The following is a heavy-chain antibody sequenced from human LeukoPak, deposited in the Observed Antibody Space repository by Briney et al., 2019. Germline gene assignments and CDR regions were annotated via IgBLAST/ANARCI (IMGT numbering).Heavy chain of an antibody. Sequence: GGSLRLSCTASGFTFGDYAMTWVRQAPGKGLEWVGFIRSKAYGGTTAHAASVEGRFTISRDDSKSTAYLQMDRLSTEDTAVYYCTRAGFFDSRGYYDYWGLGTLVTVSS. CDR1: GFTFGDYA. CDR2: IRSKAYGGTT. CDR3: TRAGFFDSRGYYDY. J-gene: IGHJ4*02. V-gene: IGHV3-49*04. D-gene: IGHD3-22*01.